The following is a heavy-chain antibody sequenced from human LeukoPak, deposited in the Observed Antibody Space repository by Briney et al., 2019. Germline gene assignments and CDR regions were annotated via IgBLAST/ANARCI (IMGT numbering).Heavy chain of an antibody. CDR3: ASGYGDYASDY. D-gene: IGHD4-17*01. V-gene: IGHV4-59*08. CDR1: GGSISSYY. CDR2: IYYSGST. J-gene: IGHJ4*02. Sequence: PSETLSLTCTVPGGSISSYYWSWIRQPPGKGLEWIGYIYYSGSTNYNPSLKSRVTISVDTSKNQFSLKLSSVTAADTAVYYCASGYGDYASDYWGQGTLVTVSA.